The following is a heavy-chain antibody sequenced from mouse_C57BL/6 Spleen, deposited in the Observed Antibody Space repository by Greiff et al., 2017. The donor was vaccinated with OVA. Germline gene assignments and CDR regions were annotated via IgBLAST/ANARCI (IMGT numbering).Heavy chain of an antibody. CDR2: INPNNGGT. J-gene: IGHJ4*01. V-gene: IGHV1-22*01. CDR3: ARWLLRYYYAMDY. Sequence: EVQLQQSGPELVKPGASVKMSCKASGYTFTDYNMHWVKQSHGKSLEWIGYINPNNGGTSYNQKFKGKATLTVTKSSSTAYMELRSLTSEDSAVYYCARWLLRYYYAMDYWGQGTSVTVSS. CDR1: GYTFTDYN. D-gene: IGHD2-3*01.